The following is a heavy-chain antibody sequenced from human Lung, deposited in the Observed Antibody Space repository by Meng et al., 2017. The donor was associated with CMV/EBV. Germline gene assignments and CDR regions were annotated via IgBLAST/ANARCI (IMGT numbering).Heavy chain of an antibody. CDR2: VSDSGSA. V-gene: IGHV4-59*01. D-gene: IGHD1-1*01. CDR1: RASISSFY. Sequence: SETLSLXCTISRASISSFYWSWIRQPPGKGLQWIGYVSDSGSAKYNPSLESRGTISRDRSRNQFYLNLNSVTAADTAMYFCARGTGTTQHYFDYWGQGMLVXVSS. CDR3: ARGTGTTQHYFDY. J-gene: IGHJ4*02.